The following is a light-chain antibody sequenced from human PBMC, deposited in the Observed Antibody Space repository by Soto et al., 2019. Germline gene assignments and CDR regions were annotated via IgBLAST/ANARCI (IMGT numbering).Light chain of an antibody. CDR3: QQYHNWPVT. Sequence: EIVLTQSPATLSVSPGERVTFSCRSIQSVSTRLALYPHKPGHAPRLLISGASTGATGIPPRFSGSGSGTDFTLTVNSLQSEDIAVYYCQQYHNWPVTFGGGTKVDIK. CDR1: QSVSTR. CDR2: GAS. J-gene: IGKJ4*01. V-gene: IGKV3-15*01.